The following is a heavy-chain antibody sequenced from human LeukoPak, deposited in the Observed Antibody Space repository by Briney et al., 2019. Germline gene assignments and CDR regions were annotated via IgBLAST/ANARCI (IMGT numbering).Heavy chain of an antibody. Sequence: SETLSLTCAVSGYSISSGYYWGWIRQPPGKGLVWIGSIYHSGSTYYNPSLKSRVTISVDTSKNQFSLKLSSVTAADTAVYYCARALRLSGWYPWFDPWGQGTLVTVSS. CDR3: ARALRLSGWYPWFDP. D-gene: IGHD6-19*01. V-gene: IGHV4-38-2*01. J-gene: IGHJ5*02. CDR1: GYSISSGYY. CDR2: IYHSGST.